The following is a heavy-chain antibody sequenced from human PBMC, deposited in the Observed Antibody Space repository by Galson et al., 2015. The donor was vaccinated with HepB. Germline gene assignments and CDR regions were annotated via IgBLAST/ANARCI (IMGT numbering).Heavy chain of an antibody. CDR3: ARMWNNAFDF. J-gene: IGHJ4*02. D-gene: IGHD1/OR15-1a*01. CDR1: GFSLITSGMR. V-gene: IGHV2-70*04. Sequence: PALVKPTHTLTLTCTFSGFSLITSGMRVTWIRQPPGKALEWLARIDWDDDKFYSTSLKTRLAISKDTSKNQVVLTMTNMDPVDTATYYCARMWNNAFDFWGQGTLVTVSS. CDR2: IDWDDDK.